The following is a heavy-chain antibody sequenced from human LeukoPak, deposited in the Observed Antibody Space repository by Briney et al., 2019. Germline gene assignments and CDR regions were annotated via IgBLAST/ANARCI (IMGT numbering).Heavy chain of an antibody. V-gene: IGHV3-7*01. CDR2: IKKDGSEK. CDR1: GFTFSSYW. D-gene: IGHD1-26*01. CDR3: ARDRVGTTKWGSSRYYYYMDV. Sequence: GGSLRLSCAASGFTFSSYWMSWVRQAPGKGLEWVANIKKDGSEKYYVDSVKGRFTISRDNAKNSLYLQMNSLRAEDTAVYYCARDRVGTTKWGSSRYYYYMDVWGKGTTVTISS. J-gene: IGHJ6*03.